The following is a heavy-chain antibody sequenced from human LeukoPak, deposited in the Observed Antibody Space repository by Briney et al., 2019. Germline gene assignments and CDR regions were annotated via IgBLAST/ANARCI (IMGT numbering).Heavy chain of an antibody. Sequence: GGSLRLSCAVSGSTPTEHAWSWVRQAPGEGLEWVSGVIDVGTTYYADSVKGRFTISRDNSKNTLYLQMDSLRSEDTAVYYCARDRTDTFSGGYNYYGMDVWGQGTTVIVSS. V-gene: IGHV3-23*01. CDR3: ARDRTDTFSGGYNYYGMDV. D-gene: IGHD3-10*01. CDR2: VIDVGTT. J-gene: IGHJ6*02. CDR1: GSTPTEHA.